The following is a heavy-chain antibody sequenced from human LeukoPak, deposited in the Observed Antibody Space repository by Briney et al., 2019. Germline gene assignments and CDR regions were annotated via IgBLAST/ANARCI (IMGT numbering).Heavy chain of an antibody. Sequence: GGSLRLSCAASGFTFSSYAMSWVRQAPGKGLEWVSAIRGSGGSTYYADSVKGRFTISRDNSKNTLYLQMNSLRAEDTAVYYCAKVANYYGSGSYFDYYYYGMDVWGQGTTVTVSS. CDR3: AKVANYYGSGSYFDYYYYGMDV. V-gene: IGHV3-23*01. J-gene: IGHJ6*02. D-gene: IGHD3-10*01. CDR1: GFTFSSYA. CDR2: IRGSGGST.